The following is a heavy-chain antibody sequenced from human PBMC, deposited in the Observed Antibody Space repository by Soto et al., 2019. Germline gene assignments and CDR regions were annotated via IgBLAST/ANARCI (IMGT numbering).Heavy chain of an antibody. Sequence: SVKVSCKASGGTFSSYTISWVRQAPGQGLEWMGRIIPILGIANYAQKFQGRVTITADKSTSTAYMELSSLRSEDTAVYYCAKAVAVTNAFDIWGQGTMVTVAS. CDR2: IIPILGIA. CDR3: AKAVAVTNAFDI. V-gene: IGHV1-69*02. J-gene: IGHJ3*02. CDR1: GGTFSSYT. D-gene: IGHD6-19*01.